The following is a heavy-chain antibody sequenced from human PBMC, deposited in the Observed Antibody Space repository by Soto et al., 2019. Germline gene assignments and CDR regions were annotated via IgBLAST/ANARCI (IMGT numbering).Heavy chain of an antibody. J-gene: IGHJ4*02. V-gene: IGHV3-30-3*01. CDR1: GFTFSSYA. CDR2: ISYDGSNK. CDR3: ARDPLTGEFDY. Sequence: GGSLRLSCAASGFTFSSYAMHWVRQAPGKGLEWVAVISYDGSNKYYADSVKGRFTISRDNSKNTLYLQMNSLRAEDTAVYYCARDPLTGEFDYWGQGTLVTVSS. D-gene: IGHD1-20*01.